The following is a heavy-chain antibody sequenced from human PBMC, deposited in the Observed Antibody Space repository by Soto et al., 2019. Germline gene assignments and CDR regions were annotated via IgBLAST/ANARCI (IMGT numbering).Heavy chain of an antibody. D-gene: IGHD4-17*01. V-gene: IGHV3-23*01. Sequence: GGSLRLSCAASGFTFSSYAMSWVRQAPGKGLEWVSAISGSGGSTYYADSVKGRFTISRDNSKNTLYLQMNGLRAEDTAVYYCAKGLEAFYGDLPGLYYYGMDVWGQGTTVTVSS. CDR3: AKGLEAFYGDLPGLYYYGMDV. CDR1: GFTFSSYA. J-gene: IGHJ6*02. CDR2: ISGSGGST.